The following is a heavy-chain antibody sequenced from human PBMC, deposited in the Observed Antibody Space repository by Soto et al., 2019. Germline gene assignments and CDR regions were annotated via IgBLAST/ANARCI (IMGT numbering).Heavy chain of an antibody. CDR1: GYTFTGYY. D-gene: IGHD3-3*01. CDR2: INPYRGDT. V-gene: IGHV1-2*02. Sequence: ASVKVSCKASGYTFTGYYMHWVRQAPGQGLEWMGWINPYRGDTNYVEKFQGRVTMTRDTSISTVYMELSRLRSADTAVYYCARVWSTGYLHFWGQGTLVTVSS. CDR3: ARVWSTGYLHF. J-gene: IGHJ4*02.